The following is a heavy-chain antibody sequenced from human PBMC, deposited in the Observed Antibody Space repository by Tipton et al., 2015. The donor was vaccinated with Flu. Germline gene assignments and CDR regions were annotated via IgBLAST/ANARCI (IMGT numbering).Heavy chain of an antibody. V-gene: IGHV3-48*03. CDR3: ARVSEQQLIYYYCGMDV. CDR2: ISSSGSTI. Sequence: SLRLSCAASGFTFSSYEMNWVRQAPGKGLEWVSYISSSGSTIYYADSVKGRFTISRDNAKNSLYLQMNSLRAEDTAVYYCARVSEQQLIYYYCGMDVWGQGTTVTVSS. CDR1: GFTFSSYE. D-gene: IGHD6-13*01. J-gene: IGHJ6*02.